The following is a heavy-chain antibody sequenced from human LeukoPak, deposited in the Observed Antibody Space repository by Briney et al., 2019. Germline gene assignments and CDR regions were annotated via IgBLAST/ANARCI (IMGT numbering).Heavy chain of an antibody. V-gene: IGHV4-38-2*02. CDR2: IYHSGST. CDR3: ARDQGEGNTSGWYWYFDL. CDR1: GYSISSGYY. J-gene: IGHJ2*01. D-gene: IGHD6-19*01. Sequence: SETLSLTCTVSGYSISSGYYWGWIRQPPGKGLEWIGSIYHSGSTYYNPSLRSRITMSVDTAKNQFSLKLTSVTAADTAVYYCARDQGEGNTSGWYWYFDLWGRGTLLTVSS.